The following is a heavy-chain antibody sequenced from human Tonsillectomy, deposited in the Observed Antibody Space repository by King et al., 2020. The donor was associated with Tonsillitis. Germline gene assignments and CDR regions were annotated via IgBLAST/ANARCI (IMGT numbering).Heavy chain of an antibody. J-gene: IGHJ5*02. CDR3: VLLTGYYTA. Sequence: QLVQSGGGLVQPGGSLRLSCAASGFTFRTYNMNWVRQAPGKGLEWVSYINRNNSTIYYADSVKGRFTISRDNAKNSLYLEMNSLRAEDTAVYYCVLLTGYYTAWGQGTLVTVSS. D-gene: IGHD3-9*01. CDR2: INRNNSTI. CDR1: GFTFRTYN. V-gene: IGHV3-48*01.